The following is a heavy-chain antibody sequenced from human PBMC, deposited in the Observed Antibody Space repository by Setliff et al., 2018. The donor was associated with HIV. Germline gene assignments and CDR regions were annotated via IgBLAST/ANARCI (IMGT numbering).Heavy chain of an antibody. CDR1: GYTFTSYG. V-gene: IGHV1-18*01. D-gene: IGHD2-2*02. CDR3: ARAVGYCSSTICYSAWYFDL. Sequence: ASVKVSCKASGYTFTSYGISWVRQAPGQGLEWMGWISAFNGNTNYAQKLRGRVTMTTDTSTSTAYMELRSLRSDDTAVYYCARAVGYCSSTICYSAWYFDLWGRGTLVTVSS. CDR2: ISAFNGNT. J-gene: IGHJ2*01.